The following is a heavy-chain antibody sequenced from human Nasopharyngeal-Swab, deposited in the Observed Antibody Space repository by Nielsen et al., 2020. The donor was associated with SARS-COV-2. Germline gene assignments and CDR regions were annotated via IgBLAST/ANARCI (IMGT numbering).Heavy chain of an antibody. Sequence: VRQAPGKGLEWVAVIWYDGSNKYYADSVEGRFTISRDDSKNTLYLQMISLRAEDTAVYYCAREAGYCSGGSCYSGPFDYWGQGTLVTVSS. J-gene: IGHJ4*02. CDR3: AREAGYCSGGSCYSGPFDY. V-gene: IGHV3-33*01. CDR2: IWYDGSNK. D-gene: IGHD2-15*01.